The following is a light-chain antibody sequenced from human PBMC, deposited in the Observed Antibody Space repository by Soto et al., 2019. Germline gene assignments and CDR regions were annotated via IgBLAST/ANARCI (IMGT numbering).Light chain of an antibody. CDR2: GAS. CDR1: QTIRSNY. Sequence: ETGLTQSPVTLSLSPGERAALSCRASQTIRSNYLAWYRQTPGQAPRLRIYGASNMATGIADRFSGSGSGTDFTLIISRLEPEDFALYYCQQYCSSPWTFGQGTKVEIK. CDR3: QQYCSSPWT. V-gene: IGKV3-20*01. J-gene: IGKJ1*01.